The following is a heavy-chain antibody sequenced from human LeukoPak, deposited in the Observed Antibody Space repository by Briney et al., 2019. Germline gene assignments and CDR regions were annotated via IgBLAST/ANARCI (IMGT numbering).Heavy chain of an antibody. Sequence: GGSLRLSCAASGFTFSSQAMTWVRQAPGKGLEYVSGIVGSGGSTFYADSVKGRFTISRDNSKNTLYLQMNSLRAEDTAVYYCAKRHSSGWPRANWFDPWGQGTLVTVSS. J-gene: IGHJ5*02. CDR2: IVGSGGST. V-gene: IGHV3-23*01. CDR1: GFTFSSQA. D-gene: IGHD6-19*01. CDR3: AKRHSSGWPRANWFDP.